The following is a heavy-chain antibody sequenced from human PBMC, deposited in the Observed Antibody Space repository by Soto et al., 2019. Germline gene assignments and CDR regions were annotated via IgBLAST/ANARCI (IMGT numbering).Heavy chain of an antibody. CDR3: ARIPYDNSGTIFDY. D-gene: IGHD3-22*01. V-gene: IGHV3-53*01. CDR2: IYAGTIT. Sequence: GGSLRLSCAVSGITVSSYYMSWVRQAAGKGLEWVSVIYAGTITYYADSVKGRFTIYRDNSKNTLNLEMNSLRVEDTAVYYCARIPYDNSGTIFDYWGQGTLVTVSS. CDR1: GITVSSYY. J-gene: IGHJ4*02.